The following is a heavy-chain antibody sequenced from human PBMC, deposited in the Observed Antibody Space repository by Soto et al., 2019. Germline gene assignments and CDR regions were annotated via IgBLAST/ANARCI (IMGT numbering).Heavy chain of an antibody. CDR1: GFTFSSYW. V-gene: IGHV3-74*01. D-gene: IGHD3-16*01. CDR2: INSDGSIT. CDR3: ARGVKDVYAVDV. J-gene: IGHJ6*02. Sequence: GGSLRLSCAASGFTFSSYWMHWVRQAPGKGLVWVSRINSDGSITNYADFVKGRFTISRDNAKNTLFLQMNSLRDEDTAVYYCARGVKDVYAVDVWGQGTTVTVSS.